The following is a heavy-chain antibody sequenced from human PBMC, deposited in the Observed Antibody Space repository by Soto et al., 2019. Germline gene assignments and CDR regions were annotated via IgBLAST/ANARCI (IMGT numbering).Heavy chain of an antibody. Sequence: QVQLQESGPGLVKPSGTLSLTCAVSGASISSSHWWRWVRQPPGKGLEWIGEISHSGSTYYNASLKSRVAISLDKSKYQFSLKLRSVTAADTAVYYCVRKDYSDWFFDLWGRGTLVTVSS. CDR1: GASISSSHW. V-gene: IGHV4-4*02. J-gene: IGHJ2*01. D-gene: IGHD4-4*01. CDR3: VRKDYSDWFFDL. CDR2: ISHSGST.